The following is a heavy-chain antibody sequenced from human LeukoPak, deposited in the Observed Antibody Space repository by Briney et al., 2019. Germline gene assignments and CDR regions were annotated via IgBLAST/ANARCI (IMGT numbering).Heavy chain of an antibody. J-gene: IGHJ4*02. CDR1: GFSFSSYW. Sequence: GGSLRLSCAASGFSFSSYWMHWVRQAPGKGLEWVSRVSGSGGSTYYADSVKGRFTISRDNSKSTLFLQMNSLRAEDTAVYYCAKSSYYDSSGYYREYYFDYWGQGTLVTVSS. CDR3: AKSSYYDSSGYYREYYFDY. CDR2: VSGSGGST. V-gene: IGHV3-23*01. D-gene: IGHD3-22*01.